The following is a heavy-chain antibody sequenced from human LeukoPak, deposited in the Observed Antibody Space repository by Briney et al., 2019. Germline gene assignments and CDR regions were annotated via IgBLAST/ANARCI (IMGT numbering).Heavy chain of an antibody. CDR2: ISYDGSNK. CDR1: GFTFSSYG. J-gene: IGHJ4*02. D-gene: IGHD3-16*02. CDR3: AREGDYVWGSYRYLNY. V-gene: IGHV3-30*03. Sequence: GGSLRLSCAASGFTFSSYGMHWVRQAPGKGLEWVAVISYDGSNKYYADSVKGRFTISRDNSKNTLYLQMNSLRAEDTAVYYCAREGDYVWGSYRYLNYWGQGTLVTVSS.